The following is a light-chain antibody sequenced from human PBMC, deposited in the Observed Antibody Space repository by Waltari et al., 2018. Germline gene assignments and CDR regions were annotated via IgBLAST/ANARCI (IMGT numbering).Light chain of an antibody. CDR1: QSVSSY. Sequence: EIVLTPSPATLSLSPGERPTLSCRASQSVSSYLAWYQQKPGQAPRLLIYDASNRATGIPVRFSGSGSGTDFTLTISSLEPEDFAVYYCQQRSNWPPDSFGQGTKLEIK. J-gene: IGKJ2*03. CDR3: QQRSNWPPDS. V-gene: IGKV3-11*01. CDR2: DAS.